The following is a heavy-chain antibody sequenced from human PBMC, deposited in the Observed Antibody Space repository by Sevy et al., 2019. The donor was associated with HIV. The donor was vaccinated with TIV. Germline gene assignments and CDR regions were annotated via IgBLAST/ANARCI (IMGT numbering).Heavy chain of an antibody. CDR2: INWNGGNI. V-gene: IGHV3-20*04. Sequence: GGSLRLSCMASGFTFDNYGLTWVRQAPGKGLEWVSGINWNGGNINYADSVKGRFTISRDNAKNSLYLQMNSLRAEDTALYYCARGYDSTWYSDYWGQGTLVTVSS. J-gene: IGHJ4*02. CDR3: ARGYDSTWYSDY. CDR1: GFTFDNYG. D-gene: IGHD3-22*01.